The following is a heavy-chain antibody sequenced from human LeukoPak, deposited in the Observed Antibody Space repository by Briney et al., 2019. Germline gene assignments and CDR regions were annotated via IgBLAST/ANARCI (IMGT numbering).Heavy chain of an antibody. CDR3: AKRGLWFGELYYFDY. J-gene: IGHJ4*02. D-gene: IGHD3-10*01. V-gene: IGHV1-2*02. CDR2: INPNSGGT. Sequence: ASVKVSCKASGYTFTGYYMHWVRQAPGQGLEWMGWINPNSGGTNYAQKFQGRVTMTRDTSISTAYMELSRLRSDDTAVYYCAKRGLWFGELYYFDYWGQGTLVTVSS. CDR1: GYTFTGYY.